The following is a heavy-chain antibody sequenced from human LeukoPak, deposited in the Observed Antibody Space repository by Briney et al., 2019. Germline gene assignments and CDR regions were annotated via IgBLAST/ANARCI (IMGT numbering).Heavy chain of an antibody. CDR2: IYYSGST. Sequence: SETLSLTCTVSGGSISSSSYYWGWIRQPPGRGLEWIGSIYYSGSTYYNPSLKSRVTISVDTSKNQFSLKLSSVTAADTAVYYCARASSSWLQWELLLNWFDPWGQGTLVTVSS. V-gene: IGHV4-39*07. J-gene: IGHJ5*02. D-gene: IGHD6-13*01. CDR1: GGSISSSSYY. CDR3: ARASSSWLQWELLLNWFDP.